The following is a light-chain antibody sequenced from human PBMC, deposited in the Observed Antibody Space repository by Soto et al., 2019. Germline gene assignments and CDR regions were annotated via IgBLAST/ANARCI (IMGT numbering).Light chain of an antibody. CDR2: GAS. CDR3: QHYASSPVT. J-gene: IGKJ1*01. CDR1: QSVSSSY. V-gene: IGKV3-20*01. Sequence: EIVLTQSPGTLSLSPGERATLSCRASQSVSSSYLAWYQQKPGQAPRLLIYGASSRATGIPDRFSGSGSGTDFTLTISRLEPEEFAVYYCQHYASSPVTFGQGTKLEI.